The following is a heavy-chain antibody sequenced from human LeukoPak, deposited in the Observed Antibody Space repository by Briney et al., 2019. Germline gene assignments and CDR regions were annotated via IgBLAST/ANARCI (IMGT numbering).Heavy chain of an antibody. Sequence: GGSLRLSCEASGFTFSSYGMHWVRKAPGKGLEWVAIISYDGSNKYYADSVKGRFTISRDNAKNSLYLQMNSLRAEDTAVYYCARAGSLDIVVVPAAAYYYYGMDVWGQGTTVTVSS. J-gene: IGHJ6*02. D-gene: IGHD2-2*03. CDR1: GFTFSSYG. CDR2: ISYDGSNK. V-gene: IGHV3-30*03. CDR3: ARAGSLDIVVVPAAAYYYYGMDV.